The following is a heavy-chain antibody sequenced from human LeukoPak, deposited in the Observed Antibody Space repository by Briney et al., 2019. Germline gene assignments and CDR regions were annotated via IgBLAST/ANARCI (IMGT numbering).Heavy chain of an antibody. Sequence: GGSLRLSCAASGFTFSSYEMNWVRQAPGKGLEWVSYISSSGSTIYYADSVKGRFTISRDNAKNSLYLQMNSLRAEDTALYYCAKGVRYFDWFDYWGQGTLVTVPS. CDR1: GFTFSSYE. V-gene: IGHV3-48*03. CDR3: AKGVRYFDWFDY. CDR2: ISSSGSTI. J-gene: IGHJ4*02. D-gene: IGHD3-9*01.